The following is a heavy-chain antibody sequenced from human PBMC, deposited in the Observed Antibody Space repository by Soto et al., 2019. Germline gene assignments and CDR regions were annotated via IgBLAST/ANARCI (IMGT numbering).Heavy chain of an antibody. Sequence: QVQLQESGPGLVKPSQTLSLTCTVSGGSISSGGYYWSWIRQHPGKGLEWIGYIYYSGGTYYNPSLKSRVTISVDTSKNQFSLKLSSVTAADTAVYYCARGAYTAMAQLFDYWGQGTLVTVSS. V-gene: IGHV4-31*03. CDR3: ARGAYTAMAQLFDY. CDR1: GGSISSGGYY. CDR2: IYYSGGT. J-gene: IGHJ4*02. D-gene: IGHD5-18*01.